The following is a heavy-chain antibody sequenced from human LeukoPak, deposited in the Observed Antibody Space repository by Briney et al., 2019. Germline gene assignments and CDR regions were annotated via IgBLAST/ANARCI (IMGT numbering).Heavy chain of an antibody. CDR2: MYYIGKT. V-gene: IGHV4-39*01. CDR1: GGSIASSSSY. CDR3: VRWTWIHVWLLDH. Sequence: SETLSLTCSVSGGSIASSSSYWGWIRQSPGKGPEWIASMYYIGKTHYNPSLHSRATMSVDTSADQFSLRLISVPAADSAVYYCVRWTWIHVWLLDHWGQGTLVTVSS. J-gene: IGHJ4*02. D-gene: IGHD5-18*01.